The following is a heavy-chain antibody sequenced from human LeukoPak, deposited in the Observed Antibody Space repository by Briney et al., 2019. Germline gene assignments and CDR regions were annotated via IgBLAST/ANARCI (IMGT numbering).Heavy chain of an antibody. D-gene: IGHD5-18*01. CDR2: IYYSGST. Sequence: PSETLSLTCTVSGGSISSSSYYWGWIRQPPGKGLEWIGYIYYSGSTNYNPSLKSRVTISVDTSKNQFSLKLSSVTAADTAVYYCARQHRDTAMVQIVDWGQGTLVTVSS. CDR1: GGSISSSSYY. CDR3: ARQHRDTAMVQIVD. J-gene: IGHJ4*02. V-gene: IGHV4-61*05.